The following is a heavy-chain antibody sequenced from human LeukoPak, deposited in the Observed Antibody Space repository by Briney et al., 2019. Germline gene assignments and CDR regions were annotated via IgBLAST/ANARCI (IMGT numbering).Heavy chain of an antibody. CDR3: ARHGYSFVSSYYFDS. CDR1: GGFSSPYF. V-gene: IGHV4-59*08. Sequence: SETLSLTCTVSGGFSSPYFWRWIRQPPGKALEWIGYVSYGGTTHYDPSLRSRVTMSVDTSKKQFSLKLTSVTAADTAVYYCARHGYSFVSSYYFDSWGQGILVTVSS. CDR2: VSYGGTT. J-gene: IGHJ4*02. D-gene: IGHD5-18*01.